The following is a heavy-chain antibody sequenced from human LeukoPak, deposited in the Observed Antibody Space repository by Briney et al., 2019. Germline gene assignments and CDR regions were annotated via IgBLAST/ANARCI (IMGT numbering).Heavy chain of an antibody. CDR3: ARLRGAAMVNY. CDR1: GGSISSSSYY. CDR2: IYYSGST. V-gene: IGHV4-39*01. J-gene: IGHJ4*02. D-gene: IGHD2-2*01. Sequence: PSETLSLTCTVSGGSISSSSYYWGWIRQPPGKGLEWIGSIYYSGSTYYNPSLKSRVTISVDTSKNQFSLKLSSVTAADPAVYSCARLRGAAMVNYWGQGTLVTVSS.